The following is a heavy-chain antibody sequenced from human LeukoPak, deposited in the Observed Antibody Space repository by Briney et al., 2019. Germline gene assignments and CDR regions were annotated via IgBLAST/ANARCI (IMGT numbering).Heavy chain of an antibody. CDR2: IRYDGSNK. V-gene: IGHV3-30*02. Sequence: GGSLRLSCAASGFTFSTYGMHWVRQAPGKGLEWVALIRYDGSNKYYADSVKGRFTISRDNSKNTLYLQMNSLRAEDTAVYYCAKDLTGITAAWGQETLVTVSS. D-gene: IGHD6-13*01. CDR3: AKDLTGITAA. J-gene: IGHJ5*02. CDR1: GFTFSTYG.